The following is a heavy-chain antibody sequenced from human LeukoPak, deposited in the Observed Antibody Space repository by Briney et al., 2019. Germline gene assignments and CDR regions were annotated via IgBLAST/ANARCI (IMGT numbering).Heavy chain of an antibody. CDR2: ITSDGSST. Sequence: PGGSLRLSCAASGFTFSSYWMHWVRQAPGEGLVWVARITSDGSSTSHADSVKGRFTIPRDNAKNTLYLQMNSLRAEDTAVYYCARDYAVGESFDIWGQGTLVTVSS. J-gene: IGHJ3*02. V-gene: IGHV3-74*01. CDR1: GFTFSSYW. D-gene: IGHD3-16*01. CDR3: ARDYAVGESFDI.